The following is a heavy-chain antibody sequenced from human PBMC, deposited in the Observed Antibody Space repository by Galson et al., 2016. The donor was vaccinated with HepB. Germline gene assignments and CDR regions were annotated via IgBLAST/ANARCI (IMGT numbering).Heavy chain of an antibody. Sequence: SLRLSCAASGFTFSTYWMTWVRQAPGKGLEWVSSITGSTGVTYYADSVRGRFTISRDNSKNTLYLQMKSLRAEDTALYYCAKDRASVPDAFDIWGQGTVVTVSS. CDR3: AKDRASVPDAFDI. CDR2: ITGSTGVT. J-gene: IGHJ3*02. V-gene: IGHV3-23*01. D-gene: IGHD2-2*01. CDR1: GFTFSTYW.